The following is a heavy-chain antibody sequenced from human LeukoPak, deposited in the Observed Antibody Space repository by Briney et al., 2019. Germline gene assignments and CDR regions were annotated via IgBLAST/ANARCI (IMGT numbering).Heavy chain of an antibody. D-gene: IGHD2-2*01. CDR1: GGSFSGYY. CDR2: INHSGST. J-gene: IGHJ5*02. CDR3: ARESSIGYCSSTSCFGWFDP. V-gene: IGHV4-34*01. Sequence: ASETLSLTCAVYGGSFSGYYWSWIRQPPGKGLEWIGEINHSGSTNYNPSLKSRVTISVDTSKNQFSLKLSSVTAADTAVYYCARESSIGYCSSTSCFGWFDPWGQGTLVTVSS.